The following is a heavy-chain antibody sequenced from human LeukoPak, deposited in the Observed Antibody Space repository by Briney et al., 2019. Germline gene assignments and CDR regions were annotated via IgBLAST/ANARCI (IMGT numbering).Heavy chain of an antibody. Sequence: GGSLRLSCAASGFTFRTYGMHWVRQAPGKGLEWVAFISYDESHKYYADSVKGRVTISRVQSTNTVYLQMNSLRADDTAVYYCAKAHCSSTSCSRADNWGQGTLVTVSS. CDR2: ISYDESHK. CDR3: AKAHCSSTSCSRADN. CDR1: GFTFRTYG. D-gene: IGHD2-2*01. J-gene: IGHJ4*02. V-gene: IGHV3-30*18.